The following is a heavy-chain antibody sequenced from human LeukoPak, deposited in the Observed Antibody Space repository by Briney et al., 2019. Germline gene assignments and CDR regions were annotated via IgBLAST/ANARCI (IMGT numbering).Heavy chain of an antibody. CDR2: IYTSGST. Sequence: PSQTLSLTCTVSGGSISSGSYYWSWIRQPAGKGLEWIGRIYTSGSTNYNPSLKSRVTISVDTSKNQFSLKLSSVTAADTAVYYCARDSHYCSSTSCYKGDDAFDIWGQGTMVTVSS. V-gene: IGHV4-61*02. J-gene: IGHJ3*02. CDR3: ARDSHYCSSTSCYKGDDAFDI. CDR1: GGSISSGSYY. D-gene: IGHD2-2*02.